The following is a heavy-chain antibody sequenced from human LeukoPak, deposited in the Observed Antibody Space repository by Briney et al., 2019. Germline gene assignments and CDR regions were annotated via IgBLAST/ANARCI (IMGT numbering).Heavy chain of an antibody. CDR3: AKGRVAMAGTNFGY. D-gene: IGHD6-19*01. CDR2: VSGSGGGT. Sequence: PAGGSLRLSCAASGFTFSTYAMTWVRQAPGKGLEWVSAVSGSGGGTYYADSVKGRFTISRGNSKNTLYLQMNSLRAEDTAAYYCAKGRVAMAGTNFGYWGQGTLVTVSS. J-gene: IGHJ4*02. CDR1: GFTFSTYA. V-gene: IGHV3-23*01.